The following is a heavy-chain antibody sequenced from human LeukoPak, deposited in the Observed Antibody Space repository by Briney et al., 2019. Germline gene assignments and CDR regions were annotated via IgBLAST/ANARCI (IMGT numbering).Heavy chain of an antibody. CDR2: LSYDGSNK. CDR1: GFTFSSYA. CDR3: AFIVVVITSYYYYMDV. V-gene: IGHV3-30*04. D-gene: IGHD3-22*01. J-gene: IGHJ6*03. Sequence: PGRSLRLSCAASGFTFSSYAMHWVRQAPGKGLEWVAVLSYDGSNKYYADSVKGRFTISRDNSKNTLYLQMNSLRAEDTAVYYCAFIVVVITSYYYYMDVWGKGTTVTVSS.